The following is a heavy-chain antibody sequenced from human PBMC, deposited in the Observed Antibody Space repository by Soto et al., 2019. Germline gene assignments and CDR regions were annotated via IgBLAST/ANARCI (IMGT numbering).Heavy chain of an antibody. CDR3: ARDLRQSALAAHY. J-gene: IGHJ4*02. CDR2: IRVNNGDT. V-gene: IGHV1-18*01. CDR1: GYTFTNSG. Sequence: ASVKVSFKASGYTFTNSGFSWVRQAPGQGLEWVGWIRVNNGDTHYAQKLQGRVTMTTDTSTSTAFMELRSLRSDDTAVYYCARDLRQSALAAHYPGQGPLVTVST. D-gene: IGHD3-3*02.